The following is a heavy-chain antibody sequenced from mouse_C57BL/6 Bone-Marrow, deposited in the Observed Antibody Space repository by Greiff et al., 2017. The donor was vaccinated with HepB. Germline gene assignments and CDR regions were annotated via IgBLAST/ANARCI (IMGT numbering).Heavy chain of an antibody. CDR3: ARGREVVATDYAMDY. CDR2: IDPSDSYT. J-gene: IGHJ4*01. D-gene: IGHD1-1*01. V-gene: IGHV1-59*01. CDR1: GYTFTSYW. Sequence: QVHVKQPGAELVRPGTSVKLSCKASGYTFTSYWMHWVKQRPGQGLEWIGVIDPSDSYTNYNQKFKGKATLTVDTSSSTAYMQLSSLTSEDSAVYYCARGREVVATDYAMDYWGQGTSVTVSS.